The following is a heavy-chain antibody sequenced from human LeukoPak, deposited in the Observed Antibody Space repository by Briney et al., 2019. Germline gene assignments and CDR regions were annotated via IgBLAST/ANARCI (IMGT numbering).Heavy chain of an antibody. CDR1: GGSISSYY. CDR3: ATGIAVAGTTYYFDY. V-gene: IGHV4-59*12. CDR2: IYYSGST. Sequence: PSETLSLTCTVSGGSISSYYWSWIRQPPGKGLEWLGYIYYSGSTNYNPSLKSRVTISVDTSKNQFSLKLSSVTAADTAVYYCATGIAVAGTTYYFDYWGQGTLVTVSS. D-gene: IGHD6-19*01. J-gene: IGHJ4*02.